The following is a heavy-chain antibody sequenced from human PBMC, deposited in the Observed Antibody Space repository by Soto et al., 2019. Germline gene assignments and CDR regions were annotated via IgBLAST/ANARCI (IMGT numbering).Heavy chain of an antibody. CDR3: AKVDYYYYYMDV. J-gene: IGHJ6*03. CDR2: IYYSGST. V-gene: IGHV4-59*08. CDR1: GGSISSYY. D-gene: IGHD5-12*01. Sequence: SETLSLTCTVSGGSISSYYWSWIRQPPGKGLEWIGYIYYSGSTNYNPSLKSRVTISVDTSKNQFSLKLSSVTAADTAVYYCAKVDYYYYYMDVWGKGTTVTVSS.